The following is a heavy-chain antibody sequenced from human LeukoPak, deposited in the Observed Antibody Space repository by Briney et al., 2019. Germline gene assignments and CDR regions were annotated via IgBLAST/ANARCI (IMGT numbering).Heavy chain of an antibody. D-gene: IGHD6-13*01. J-gene: IGHJ4*02. CDR2: IGGSGGST. CDR1: GFTFSSSA. V-gene: IGHV3-23*01. CDR3: AKHIAYSSSCLTD. Sequence: PGGSLRLSCAASGFTFSSSAMTWVRQAPGKGLEWVSSIGGSGGSTYYADSVKGRFTISRDNSMNTLYVQMNSLRAEDTAVYYCAKHIAYSSSCLTDWGQGTLVTVSS.